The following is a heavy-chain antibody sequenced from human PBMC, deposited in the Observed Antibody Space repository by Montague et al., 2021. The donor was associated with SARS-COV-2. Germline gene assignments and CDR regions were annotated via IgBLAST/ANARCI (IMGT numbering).Heavy chain of an antibody. CDR1: GASISSTNYY. CDR3: ARDTEVEIRTYSYDKMDL. J-gene: IGHJ6*02. Sequence: SETLSLTCTVSGASISSTNYYWSWIRQPPGKGLEWIGRIYCSGVTNYNPSLKSRVTISIDTSKNEFSLKLSSVTAADTAVYYCARDTEVEIRTYSYDKMDLWGLGTTVTVSS. D-gene: IGHD2-21*01. V-gene: IGHV4-39*07. CDR2: IYCSGVT.